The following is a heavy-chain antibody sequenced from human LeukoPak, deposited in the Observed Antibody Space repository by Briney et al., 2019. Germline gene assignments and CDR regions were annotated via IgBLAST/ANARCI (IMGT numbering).Heavy chain of an antibody. Sequence: GGSLRLSCAASGFTFSFCAMHWVRQAPGKGLEWVASIRYDGNNKNYADSVKGRFTISRDNSRDTLYLQMNSLRAEDTAVYYCTKGDDYGANTRLPKYNWFDPWGQGTLVTVSS. D-gene: IGHD4-23*01. J-gene: IGHJ5*02. CDR3: TKGDDYGANTRLPKYNWFDP. CDR1: GFTFSFCA. CDR2: IRYDGNNK. V-gene: IGHV3-30*02.